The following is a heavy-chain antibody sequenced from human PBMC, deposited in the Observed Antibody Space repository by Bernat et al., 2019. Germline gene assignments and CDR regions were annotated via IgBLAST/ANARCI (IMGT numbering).Heavy chain of an antibody. J-gene: IGHJ5*02. V-gene: IGHV4-39*01. CDR3: AGRPTRGRFDP. CDR2: IYYSGST. CDR1: GGSISDSTYY. D-gene: IGHD3-10*01. Sequence: QLQLQESGPGLVKPSETLSLTCTVSGGSISDSTYYWLWIRQPPGKGLEWVGTIYYSGSTYYNPSLKSRVTISVDTSKNQFTLKRNSVTAADTAVYYCAGRPTRGRFDPWGQGTLVTVSS.